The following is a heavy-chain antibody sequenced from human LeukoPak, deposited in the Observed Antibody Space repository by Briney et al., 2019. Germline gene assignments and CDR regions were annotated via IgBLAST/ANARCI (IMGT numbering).Heavy chain of an antibody. Sequence: PGGSLRLSCAASGFTFSSYAMSWVRQAPGKGLEWVAVISYDGSNKYYADSVKGRFTISRDNSKNTLYLQMNSLRAEDTAVYYCARGAYSGYHPTDYWGQGTLVTVSS. D-gene: IGHD5-12*01. V-gene: IGHV3-30*04. CDR3: ARGAYSGYHPTDY. CDR1: GFTFSSYA. CDR2: ISYDGSNK. J-gene: IGHJ4*02.